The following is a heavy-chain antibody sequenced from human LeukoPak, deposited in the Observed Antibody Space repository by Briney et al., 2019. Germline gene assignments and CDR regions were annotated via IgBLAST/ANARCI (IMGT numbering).Heavy chain of an antibody. CDR1: GGSISSYY. CDR2: IYYSGST. Sequence: NTSETLSLTCTVSGGSISSYYWSWIRQPPGKGLEWIGYIYYSGSTNYNPSLKSRVTISVDTSKNQFSLKLSSVTAADTAVYYCARATGDYVPYYYYYYGMDVWGQGTTVTVSS. CDR3: ARATGDYVPYYYYYYGMDV. J-gene: IGHJ6*02. D-gene: IGHD4-17*01. V-gene: IGHV4-59*01.